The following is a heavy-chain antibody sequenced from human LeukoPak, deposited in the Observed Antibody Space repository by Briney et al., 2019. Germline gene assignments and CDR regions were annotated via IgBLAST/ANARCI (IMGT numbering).Heavy chain of an antibody. D-gene: IGHD1-26*01. CDR1: GYTFTGYY. J-gene: IGHJ4*02. V-gene: IGHV1-2*02. CDR2: INPNSGVT. CDR3: AREGLQGATKDY. Sequence: ASVKVSCKSSGYTFTGYYMHWVRQAPGQGLEWMGWINPNSGVTDFAQKFQGRVTMTRDTSISTAYMELSRLTSDDTAVYYCAREGLQGATKDYWGQGTLVTVSS.